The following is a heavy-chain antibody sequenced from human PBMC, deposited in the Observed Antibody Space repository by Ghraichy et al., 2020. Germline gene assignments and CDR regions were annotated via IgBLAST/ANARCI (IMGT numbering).Heavy chain of an antibody. CDR1: GGSFSGYY. V-gene: IGHV4-34*01. CDR2: INHSGST. J-gene: IGHJ4*02. CDR3: ARFGDLGRAAFDY. D-gene: IGHD7-27*01. Sequence: SQTLSLTCAVYGGSFSGYYWSWIRQPPGKGLEWIGEINHSGSTNYNPSLKSRVTISVDTSKNQFSLKLSSVTAADTAVYYCARFGDLGRAAFDYWGQGTLVTVSS.